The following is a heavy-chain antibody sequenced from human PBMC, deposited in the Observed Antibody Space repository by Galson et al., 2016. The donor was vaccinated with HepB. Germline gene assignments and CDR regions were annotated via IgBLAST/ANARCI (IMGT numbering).Heavy chain of an antibody. CDR2: IGGGSGNT. CDR3: AKKRGLGGTSKEFDY. Sequence: SLRLSCAASGFTFTTYAMSWVRQTPGKGLEWVSAIGGGSGNTYYANSVKGRFTISRDNSKNTLYLQRNSLRADDTAVYYCAKKRGLGGTSKEFDYWGRGTLVTVSS. V-gene: IGHV3-23*01. CDR1: GFTFTTYA. J-gene: IGHJ4*02. D-gene: IGHD4-23*01.